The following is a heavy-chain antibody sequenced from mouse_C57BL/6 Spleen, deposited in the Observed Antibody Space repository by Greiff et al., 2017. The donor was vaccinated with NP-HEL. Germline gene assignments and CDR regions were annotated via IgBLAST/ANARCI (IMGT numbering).Heavy chain of an antibody. CDR3: ARGDYGGFAY. CDR1: GFTFSDYY. D-gene: IGHD1-1*01. J-gene: IGHJ3*01. V-gene: IGHV5-16*01. Sequence: EVQRVESEGGLVQPGSSMKLSCTASGFTFSDYYMAWVRQVPEKGLEWVANINYDGSSTYYLDSLKSRFIISRDNAKNILYLQMSSLKSEDTATYYCARGDYGGFAYWGQGTLVTVSA. CDR2: INYDGSST.